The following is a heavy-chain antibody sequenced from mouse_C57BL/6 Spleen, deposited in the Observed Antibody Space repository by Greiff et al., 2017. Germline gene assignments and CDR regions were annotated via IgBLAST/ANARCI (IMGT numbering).Heavy chain of an antibody. CDR3: AIGSSGYAMDY. D-gene: IGHD3-2*02. CDR2: IHPSASDT. CDR1: GYTFTSYW. J-gene: IGHJ4*01. Sequence: VQLQQPGAELVKPGASVKVSCKASGYTFTSYWMHWVKQRPGQGLEWIGRIHPSASDTNYNQKFKGKATLTVDKSSSTAYMQLSSLTSEDSAVYYCAIGSSGYAMDYWGQGTSVTVSS. V-gene: IGHV1-74*01.